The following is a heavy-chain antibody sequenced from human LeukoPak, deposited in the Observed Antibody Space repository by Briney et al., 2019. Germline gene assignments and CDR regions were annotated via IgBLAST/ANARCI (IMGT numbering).Heavy chain of an antibody. CDR3: FYSSTNQNY. V-gene: IGHV1-3*01. CDR2: INAGNGNT. CDR1: GYTFTNYA. D-gene: IGHD6-13*01. Sequence: ASVKVSCKASGYTFTNYAIHWVRQAPGQRLEWMGWINAGNGNTKYSQKFQGRVTMTRNTSISTAYMELSSLRSEDTAVYYCFYSSTNQNYWGQGTLVTVSS. J-gene: IGHJ4*02.